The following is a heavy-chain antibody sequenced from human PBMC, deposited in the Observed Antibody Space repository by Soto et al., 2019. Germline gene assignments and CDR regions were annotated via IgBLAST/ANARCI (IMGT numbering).Heavy chain of an antibody. D-gene: IGHD3-16*02. CDR2: ISYDGSNK. CDR3: AKDGRXAYDYVWGSYRPSWFDP. V-gene: IGHV3-30*18. J-gene: IGHJ5*02. CDR1: GFTFSSYG. Sequence: GGSLRLSCAASGFTFSSYGMHWVRQAPGKGLEWVAVISYDGSNKYYADSVKGRFTISRDNSKNTLYLQMNSLRAEDTAVYYCAKDGRXAYDYVWGSYRPSWFDPWGQGTLVTVSS.